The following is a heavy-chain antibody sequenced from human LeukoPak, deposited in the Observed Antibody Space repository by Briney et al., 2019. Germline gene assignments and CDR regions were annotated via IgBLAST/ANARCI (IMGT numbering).Heavy chain of an antibody. V-gene: IGHV1-69*13. CDR1: GGTFSSYA. CDR3: ARGGVYDFWSGYLGAYYYYGMDV. Sequence: ASVKVSCKASGGTFSSYAISWVRQAPGQGLEWMGGIIPIFGTANYAQKFQGRVTITADESTSTAYMELSRLRSDDTAVYYCARGGVYDFWSGYLGAYYYYGMDVWGQGTTVTVSS. D-gene: IGHD3-3*01. J-gene: IGHJ6*02. CDR2: IIPIFGTA.